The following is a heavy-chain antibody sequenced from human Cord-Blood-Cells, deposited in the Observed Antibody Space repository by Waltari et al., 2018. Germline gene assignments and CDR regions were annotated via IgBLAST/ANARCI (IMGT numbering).Heavy chain of an antibody. D-gene: IGHD3-10*01. CDR1: GYTLTELS. Sequence: QVQLVQSGAEVKKPGASVKVSCKVSGYTLTELSMHWVRQAPGKGLEWMGGFDPKGGEKVYAQKFQGRVTMTEDTSTDTAYMELSSLRSEDTAVYYCATRKPRFQGVIDYWGQGTLVTVSS. CDR3: ATRKPRFQGVIDY. J-gene: IGHJ4*02. V-gene: IGHV1-24*01. CDR2: FDPKGGEK.